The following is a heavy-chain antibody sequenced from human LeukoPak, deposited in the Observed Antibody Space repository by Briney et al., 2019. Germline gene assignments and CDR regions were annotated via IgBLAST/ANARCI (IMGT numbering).Heavy chain of an antibody. Sequence: ASVKVSCKASGYTFTAYYMHWVRQAPGQGLERMGWINPNSGGTKYAQKFQGRVTMTRDTSIGTVYMELSRLRSDDTAVYYCARDSIAARQLSYWGQGTLVTVSS. D-gene: IGHD6-6*01. CDR1: GYTFTAYY. J-gene: IGHJ4*02. V-gene: IGHV1-2*02. CDR3: ARDSIAARQLSY. CDR2: INPNSGGT.